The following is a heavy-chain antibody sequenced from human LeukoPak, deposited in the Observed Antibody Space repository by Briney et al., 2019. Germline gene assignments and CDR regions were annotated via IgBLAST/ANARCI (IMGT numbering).Heavy chain of an antibody. V-gene: IGHV3-9*01. J-gene: IGHJ4*02. D-gene: IGHD6-19*01. CDR2: ISWNSGSI. CDR1: GFTFDDYA. CDR3: AKDLHIAVTGTFDY. Sequence: GGSLRLSCAASGFTFDDYAMHWVRHAPGKGLEWVSGISWNSGSIGYADSVKGRFTISRDNAKNSLSLQMNSLRAEDTALYYCAKDLHIAVTGTFDYWGQGTLVTVSS.